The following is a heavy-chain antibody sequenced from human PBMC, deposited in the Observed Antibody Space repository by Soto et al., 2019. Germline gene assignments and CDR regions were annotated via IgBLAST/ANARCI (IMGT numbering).Heavy chain of an antibody. J-gene: IGHJ6*02. CDR2: ISVSGGST. CDR3: AKSVYDSGMLKNRYYYGMDV. V-gene: IGHV3-23*01. CDR1: GFKFRDHY. D-gene: IGHD3-10*01. Sequence: VSLRHSCAASGFKFRDHYMSWILQAPEKGLEWVSSISVSGGSTYYADSVMGRFTISRENSKNTLYLQMNSLRAEDTAVYYCAKSVYDSGMLKNRYYYGMDVWGQGTTVTVSS.